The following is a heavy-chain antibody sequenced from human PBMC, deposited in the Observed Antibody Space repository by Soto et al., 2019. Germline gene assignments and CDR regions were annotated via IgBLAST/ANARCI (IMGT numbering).Heavy chain of an antibody. J-gene: IGHJ6*02. CDR3: AKGEDIVVVVSATRVGMDV. V-gene: IGHV3-30*18. CDR2: ISYDGSNK. CDR1: GFTFSDYG. Sequence: QVQLVESGGGVVQPGRSLRLSCAASGFTFSDYGMHWVRQAPGKGLEWVALISYDGSNKYYADSVKGRFTISRDNSKNTLYLQMNSLRAEDTAVYYCAKGEDIVVVVSATRVGMDVGGQGTTVTVSS. D-gene: IGHD2-15*01.